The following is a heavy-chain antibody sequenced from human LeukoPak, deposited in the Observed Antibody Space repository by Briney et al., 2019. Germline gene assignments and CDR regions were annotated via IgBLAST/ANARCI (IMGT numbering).Heavy chain of an antibody. D-gene: IGHD1-14*01. CDR1: GGSISSYY. V-gene: IGHV4-59*08. CDR3: ARRGSGASLEYYFDL. Sequence: SETLSLTCTVSGGSISSYYWSWIRQPPGKGLEYIGYIYYSGNTNSNPSLNSRVTISVDASKNQFSLKLSSVTAADTAVYYCARRGSGASLEYYFDLWGRGTLVTVSS. J-gene: IGHJ2*01. CDR2: IYYSGNT.